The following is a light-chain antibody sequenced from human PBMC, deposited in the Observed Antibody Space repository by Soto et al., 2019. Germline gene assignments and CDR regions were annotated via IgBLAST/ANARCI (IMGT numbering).Light chain of an antibody. J-gene: IGLJ2*01. Sequence: QSVLTQPASVSGSPGQSITISCSGTSSDVGGYNFVSWYQVHPGKAPRLILYDVSSRPSGVSYRFSGSKSANTASLNISRLQAGDEAHYYCSSYTTTTSLVVFGGGTKLTVL. CDR3: SSYTTTTSLVV. CDR2: DVS. CDR1: SSDVGGYNF. V-gene: IGLV2-14*03.